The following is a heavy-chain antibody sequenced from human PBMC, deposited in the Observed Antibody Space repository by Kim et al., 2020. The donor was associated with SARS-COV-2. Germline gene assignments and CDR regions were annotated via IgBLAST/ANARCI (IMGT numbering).Heavy chain of an antibody. CDR1: GYTFTSYG. Sequence: ASVKVSCKASGYTFTSYGISWVRQAPGQGLEWMGWISAYNGNTNYAQKLQGRVTMTTDTSTSTAYMELRSLRSDDTAVYYCARMSAGEVVAATGSARLNYYYYGMDVWGQGTTVTVSS. J-gene: IGHJ6*02. D-gene: IGHD2-15*01. CDR3: ARMSAGEVVAATGSARLNYYYYGMDV. V-gene: IGHV1-18*04. CDR2: ISAYNGNT.